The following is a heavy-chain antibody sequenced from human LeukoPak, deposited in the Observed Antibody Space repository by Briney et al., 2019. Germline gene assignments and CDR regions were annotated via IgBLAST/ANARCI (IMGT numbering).Heavy chain of an antibody. J-gene: IGHJ4*02. Sequence: GGSLRLSCAASGFTFSSYWMHWVRQAPGKGLVWVSGINSDGSSTSYADSVKGRFTISRDNAKNTLYLQMNSLRAEDTAVYYCATLPTPTVVTWYYFDYWGQGTLVTVSS. D-gene: IGHD4-23*01. CDR2: INSDGSST. CDR1: GFTFSSYW. V-gene: IGHV3-74*01. CDR3: ATLPTPTVVTWYYFDY.